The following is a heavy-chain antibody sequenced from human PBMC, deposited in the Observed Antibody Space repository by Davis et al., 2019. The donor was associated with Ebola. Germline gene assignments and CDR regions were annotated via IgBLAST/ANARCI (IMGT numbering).Heavy chain of an antibody. J-gene: IGHJ4*02. CDR3: AADGARARASPLYFFDY. Sequence: GGSLRLSCAASGFTFSSYGMHWVRQAPGKGLEWVAFIRYDGSNKYYADSVKGRFTISRDNSKNTLYLQMNSLRAEDTAVYYCAADGARARASPLYFFDYWGQGTLVAVSS. V-gene: IGHV3-30*02. CDR2: IRYDGSNK. D-gene: IGHD3-10*01. CDR1: GFTFSSYG.